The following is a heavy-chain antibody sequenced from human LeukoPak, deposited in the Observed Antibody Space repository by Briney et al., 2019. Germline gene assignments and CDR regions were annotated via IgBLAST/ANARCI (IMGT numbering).Heavy chain of an antibody. CDR2: IKEDGGEK. J-gene: IGHJ4*02. D-gene: IGHD3-9*01. V-gene: IGHV3-7*01. CDR3: ARDYSYNNDWFGAPFDY. Sequence: PGGSLRLSCAASGFTFSSYWMTWVRQAPGKGLEWVASIKEDGGEKYNVDSVKGRFTSSRDNAKNSLYLQMNSLTAEDTGVYYCARDYSYNNDWFGAPFDYWGQGTLVTVSS. CDR1: GFTFSSYW.